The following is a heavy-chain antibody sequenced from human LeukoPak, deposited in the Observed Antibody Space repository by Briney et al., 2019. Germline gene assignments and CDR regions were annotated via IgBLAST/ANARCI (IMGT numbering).Heavy chain of an antibody. J-gene: IGHJ6*02. CDR2: ISSSSSYI. CDR1: EFTFSTYS. CDR3: ARVDIVVVPAGRQVGSYYYYYGMDV. D-gene: IGHD2-2*03. V-gene: IGHV3-21*01. Sequence: GGSLRLSCAASEFTFSTYSMHWVRQAPGKGLEWVSFISSSSSYIYYADSVKGRFTISRDNAKNSLYLQMNSLRAEDTAVYYCARVDIVVVPAGRQVGSYYYYYGMDVWGQGTTVTVSS.